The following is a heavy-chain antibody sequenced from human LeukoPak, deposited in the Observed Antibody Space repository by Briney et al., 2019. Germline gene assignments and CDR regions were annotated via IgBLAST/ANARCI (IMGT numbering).Heavy chain of an antibody. Sequence: GGSLRLSCAASGFTFSNAWMSWVRQAPGKGLEWVGRIKSKTDGGTTDYAAPVKGRFTISRDDSKNTLYLQMNSLRDEDTAVYYCARDIGDCSSLSCYNHYYYMDVWGKGTTVTVSS. CDR1: GFTFSNAW. V-gene: IGHV3-15*01. J-gene: IGHJ6*03. CDR3: ARDIGDCSSLSCYNHYYYMDV. D-gene: IGHD2-2*02. CDR2: IKSKTDGGTT.